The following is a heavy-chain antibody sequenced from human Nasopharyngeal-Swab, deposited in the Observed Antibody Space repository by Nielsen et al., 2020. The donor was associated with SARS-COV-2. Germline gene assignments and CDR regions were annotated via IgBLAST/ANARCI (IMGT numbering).Heavy chain of an antibody. CDR2: IGSDGSNK. D-gene: IGHD5-12*01. CDR3: ARDLPIYSGYDLVDF. Sequence: LKISCAASGFTFSSYGMHWVRQAPGKGLEWVAVIGSDGSNKYYADSVKGRFTISRANSKNTLYRQMNILRAEDTAVYYCARDLPIYSGYDLVDFWGQGTLVTVSS. J-gene: IGHJ4*02. CDR1: GFTFSSYG. V-gene: IGHV3-33*01.